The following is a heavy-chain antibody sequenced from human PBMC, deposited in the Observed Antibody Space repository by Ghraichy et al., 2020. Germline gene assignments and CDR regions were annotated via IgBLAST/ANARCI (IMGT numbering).Heavy chain of an antibody. J-gene: IGHJ4*02. Sequence: GSLRLSCSVSGGSMSNYYWSWIRQPPGKGLEWIGYIYYSGSANYNASLKSRVTISVDTSKNQFSLKLNSVTAADTAVYYCARVGGSWPRPDSWGQGTRVTVSS. CDR2: IYYSGSA. CDR1: GGSMSNYY. D-gene: IGHD2-15*01. V-gene: IGHV4-59*01. CDR3: ARVGGSWPRPDS.